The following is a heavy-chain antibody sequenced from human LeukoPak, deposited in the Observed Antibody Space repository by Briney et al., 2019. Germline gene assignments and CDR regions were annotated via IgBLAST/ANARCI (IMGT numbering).Heavy chain of an antibody. CDR3: ARLGTYWSNYYFEY. J-gene: IGHJ4*02. D-gene: IGHD3-10*01. Sequence: GESLKISCQGSGYSFTTYWIGWVRQMPGKGLECMGIIYPGDSDTRYSPSFQGQVTVSADKSINTAYLQWSSLKASDTAMYYCARLGTYWSNYYFEYWGQGTLVTVSS. V-gene: IGHV5-51*01. CDR2: IYPGDSDT. CDR1: GYSFTTYW.